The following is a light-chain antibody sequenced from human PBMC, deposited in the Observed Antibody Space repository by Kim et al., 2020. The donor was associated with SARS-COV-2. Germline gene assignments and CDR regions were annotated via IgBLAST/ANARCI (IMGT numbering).Light chain of an antibody. Sequence: SVGDRVTITCRASENIDRWLAWYQQKPGKAPKLLIYYVSSLESGVPSRFSGSGSGTEFTLTISSLQPDDFATYFCQQYLSSSPSVSFGGGTKV. CDR3: QQYLSSSPSVS. J-gene: IGKJ4*01. CDR2: YVS. CDR1: ENIDRW. V-gene: IGKV1-5*01.